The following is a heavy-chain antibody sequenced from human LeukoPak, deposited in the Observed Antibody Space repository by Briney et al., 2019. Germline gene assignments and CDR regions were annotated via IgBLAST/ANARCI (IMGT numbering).Heavy chain of an antibody. CDR3: ARALSSWFGELPSSGAFDI. D-gene: IGHD3-10*01. CDR2: ISSSSSYI. Sequence: GGSLRRSCAASGFTFSSYSMNWVRQAPGKGLEWVSSISSSSSYIYYADSVKGRFTISRDNAKNSLYLQMNSLRAEDTAVYYCARALSSWFGELPSSGAFDIWGQGTMVTVSS. V-gene: IGHV3-21*01. J-gene: IGHJ3*02. CDR1: GFTFSSYS.